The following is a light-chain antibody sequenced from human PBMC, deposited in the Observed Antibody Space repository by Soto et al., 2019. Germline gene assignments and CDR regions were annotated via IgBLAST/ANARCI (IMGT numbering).Light chain of an antibody. CDR2: DVS. CDR1: SSDVGAYNY. J-gene: IGLJ1*01. CDR3: NSYTKSDAYV. Sequence: QSALTPPASVSGSPGQSITISCTGTSSDVGAYNYVSWYQQHPGKAPKLMIYDVSNRPSGVSNRFSGSKSGNTASLTISGLQAEDEADYYCNSYTKSDAYVFGAGTKVTVL. V-gene: IGLV2-14*01.